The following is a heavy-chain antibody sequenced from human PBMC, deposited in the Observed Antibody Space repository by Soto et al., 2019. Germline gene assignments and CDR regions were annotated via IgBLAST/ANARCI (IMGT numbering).Heavy chain of an antibody. CDR2: TSGTGGST. D-gene: IGHD5-12*01. CDR3: ARDGRVATIFHYYYYGMDV. Sequence: EVQLLESGGGLVQPGGSLRLSCEASGFTFSSYAMSWVRQAPGKGLEWVSGTSGTGGSTYYADSVKGRLTISRDNSKKTLYLQMNSLRAEDTAVYYCARDGRVATIFHYYYYGMDVWGQGTTVTVSS. V-gene: IGHV3-23*01. J-gene: IGHJ6*02. CDR1: GFTFSSYA.